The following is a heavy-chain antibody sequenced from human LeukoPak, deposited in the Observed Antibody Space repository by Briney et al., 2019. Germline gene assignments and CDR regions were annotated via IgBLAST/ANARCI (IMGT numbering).Heavy chain of an antibody. V-gene: IGHV2-5*02. Sequence: SGPTLVKPTQTLTLTCTFSGFSLSTSGVGVGWIRQPPGKALEWLALIYWDDDKRYSPSLKSRLTITKDTSKNQVVLTMTNMDPVDTATYYCAYRRRVSRRVVPAWDYWGQGTLVTVSS. CDR2: IYWDDDK. D-gene: IGHD2-2*01. J-gene: IGHJ4*02. CDR3: AYRRRVSRRVVPAWDY. CDR1: GFSLSTSGVG.